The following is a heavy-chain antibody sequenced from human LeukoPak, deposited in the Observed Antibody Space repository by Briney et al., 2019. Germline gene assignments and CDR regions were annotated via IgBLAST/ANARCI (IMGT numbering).Heavy chain of an antibody. D-gene: IGHD2/OR15-2a*01. CDR1: GFTFGSYW. CDR2: INSDGSLT. V-gene: IGHV3-74*01. CDR3: VRDAPHNRFDP. J-gene: IGHJ5*02. Sequence: QTGGSLRLSCAASGFTFGSYWMHWVRQVPGKGPVWVSYINSDGSLTTYADSVKGRFTISRDNGKNTLYLQMNSLRDEDSALYYCVRDAPHNRFDPWGQGTPVTVPS.